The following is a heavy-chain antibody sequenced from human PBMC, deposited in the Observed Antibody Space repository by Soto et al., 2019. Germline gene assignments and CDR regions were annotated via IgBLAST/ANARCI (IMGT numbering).Heavy chain of an antibody. J-gene: IGHJ4*02. CDR3: AREDSTWGY. V-gene: IGHV3-30-3*01. CDR2: ISSDGSNK. D-gene: IGHD6-13*01. CDR1: GFTFSSYA. Sequence: QVQLVESGGGVVQPGRSLRLSCTASGFTFSSYAMHWVRQAPGKGLEWVSVISSDGSNKYYADSVKGRFTISRDHSKNTLYLQMNRLRAEDTAVYYCAREDSTWGYWGQGTLVTVSS.